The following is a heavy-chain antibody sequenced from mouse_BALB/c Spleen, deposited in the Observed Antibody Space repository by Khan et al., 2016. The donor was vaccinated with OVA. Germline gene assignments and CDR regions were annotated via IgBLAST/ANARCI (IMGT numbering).Heavy chain of an antibody. J-gene: IGHJ3*01. Sequence: QVQLKQSGPGLAQPSESLSITCTVSGFSLTDYGVHWVRQSPGKGLEWLGMIWSGGITDYIAAFISRLSISKDNSESQVFFKMNSLQANDTAIYYCARNYDYDEGLAYWGQGTLVTVSA. CDR2: IWSGGIT. CDR3: ARNYDYDEGLAY. CDR1: GFSLTDYG. D-gene: IGHD2-4*01. V-gene: IGHV2-2*02.